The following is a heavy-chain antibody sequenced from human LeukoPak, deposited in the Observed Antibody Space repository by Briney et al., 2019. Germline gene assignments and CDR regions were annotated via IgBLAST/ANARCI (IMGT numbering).Heavy chain of an antibody. CDR1: GFTFSSYG. Sequence: GGSLRLSCAASGFTFSSYGMHWVRQAPGKGLEWVAVISYDGSNKYYADSVKGRFTISRDNSKNTLCLQMNSLRAEDTAVYYCAKVAAAGTVSRDYWGQGTLVTVSS. J-gene: IGHJ4*02. CDR3: AKVAAAGTVSRDY. CDR2: ISYDGSNK. D-gene: IGHD6-13*01. V-gene: IGHV3-30*18.